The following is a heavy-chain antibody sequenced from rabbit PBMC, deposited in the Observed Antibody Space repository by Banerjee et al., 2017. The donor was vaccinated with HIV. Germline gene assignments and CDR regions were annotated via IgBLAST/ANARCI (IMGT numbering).Heavy chain of an antibody. CDR1: GFSFNSNYW. CDR2: INTSSGNT. CDR3: ARDLAGVIGWNFGL. Sequence: QEQLEESGGGLVKPEGSLTLTCKASGFSFNSNYWICWVRQAPGKGLEWIACINTSSGNTVYATWAKGRLTISKTSWTTVTLQMTSLTAADTATYFYARDLAGVIGWNFGLGGPGTLVPS. D-gene: IGHD4-1*01. V-gene: IGHV1S45*01. J-gene: IGHJ6*01.